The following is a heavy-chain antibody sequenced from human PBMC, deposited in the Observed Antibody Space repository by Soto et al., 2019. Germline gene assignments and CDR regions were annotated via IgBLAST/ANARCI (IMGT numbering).Heavy chain of an antibody. CDR3: ARDGVGVRGVIGNWFDP. V-gene: IGHV4-31*02. Sequence: LSLTCTVSGGSISSGGYYWSWIRQHPGKGLEWIGYIYYSGSTYYNPSLKSRVTISVDTSKNQFSLKLSSVTAADTAVYYCARDGVGVRGVIGNWFDPWGQGTLVTVSS. CDR2: IYYSGST. D-gene: IGHD3-10*01. J-gene: IGHJ5*02. CDR1: GGSISSGGYY.